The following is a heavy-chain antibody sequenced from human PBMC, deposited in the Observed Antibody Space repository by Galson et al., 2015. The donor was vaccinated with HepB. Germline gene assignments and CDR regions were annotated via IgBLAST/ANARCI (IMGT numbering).Heavy chain of an antibody. V-gene: IGHV3-53*01. CDR1: GFTVNNNY. J-gene: IGHJ4*02. D-gene: IGHD1-20*01. CDR2: IYSGGTT. Sequence: SLRLSCAASGFTVNNNYMSWVRQAPGKGLEWVSLIYSGGTTHYADSVKGRFTISRDNAKNTLFLQMTSLRAEDTALYYCSITGPKENRFDYWGQGTLVTVSS. CDR3: SITGPKENRFDY.